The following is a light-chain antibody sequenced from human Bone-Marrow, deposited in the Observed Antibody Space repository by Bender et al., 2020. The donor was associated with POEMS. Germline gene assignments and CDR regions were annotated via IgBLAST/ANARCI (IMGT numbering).Light chain of an antibody. CDR3: CSYGGSSTWV. Sequence: QSVLTQPPSVSGAPGQRVTISCTGSSSNTGSGYDINWYQHLPGTAPKLLIYGYNNRPSGVPDRFSGSKSGTSASLAITGLQAEDEVDYYCCSYGGSSTWVFGGGTKLTVL. J-gene: IGLJ3*02. CDR1: SSNTGSGYD. CDR2: GYN. V-gene: IGLV1-40*01.